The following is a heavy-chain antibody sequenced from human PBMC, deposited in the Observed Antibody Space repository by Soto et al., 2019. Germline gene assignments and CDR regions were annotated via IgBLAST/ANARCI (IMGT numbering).Heavy chain of an antibody. CDR1: GGTFSSYA. D-gene: IGHD2-2*01. CDR2: TIPIFGTA. Sequence: QVPLVQSGAEVKKPGSSVKVSCKASGGTFSSYAISWVRQAPGQGLEWMGGTIPIFGTADYAQKFQGRVTINADESTSTAYMELSSLRSEDTAVYYCARHVPAAGYYYGMDVWGQGTTVTVSS. J-gene: IGHJ6*02. V-gene: IGHV1-69*12. CDR3: ARHVPAAGYYYGMDV.